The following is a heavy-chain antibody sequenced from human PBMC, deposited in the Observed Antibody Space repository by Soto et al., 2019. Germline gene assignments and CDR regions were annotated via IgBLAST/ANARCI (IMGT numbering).Heavy chain of an antibody. CDR2: INPSGGST. V-gene: IGHV1-46*01. D-gene: IGHD4-4*01. CDR3: ARGHSNYDYYYYGMDV. J-gene: IGHJ6*02. Sequence: GASVKASCKASGYTFTSYYMHWVRQAPGQGLEWMGIINPSGGSTSYAQKFQGRVTMTRDTSTSTVYMELSSLRSEDTAVYYCARGHSNYDYYYYGMDVWGQGTTVTVSS. CDR1: GYTFTSYY.